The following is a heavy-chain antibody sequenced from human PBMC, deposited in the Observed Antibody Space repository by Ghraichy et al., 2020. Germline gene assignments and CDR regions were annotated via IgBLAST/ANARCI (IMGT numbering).Heavy chain of an antibody. D-gene: IGHD3-9*01. CDR1: GFALSTSGLA. Sequence: SGPTLVKPTQTLTLTGTLSGFALSTSGLAVDWIRQPPRKALEWLALIYWDDDKRYSPSLKSRLTITKDTSKNQVVLTMTNMDPVDTATYYCAHTGTVAAGRYYLDYWGQGTLVTVSS. CDR3: AHTGTVAAGRYYLDY. V-gene: IGHV2-5*02. CDR2: IYWDDDK. J-gene: IGHJ4*02.